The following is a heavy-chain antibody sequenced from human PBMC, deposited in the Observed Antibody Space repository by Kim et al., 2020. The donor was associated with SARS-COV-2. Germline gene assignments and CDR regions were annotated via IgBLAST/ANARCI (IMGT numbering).Heavy chain of an antibody. CDR3: GRVMVG. J-gene: IGHJ6*02. CDR2: KTDGRTE. V-gene: IGHV3-7*01. Sequence: KTDGRTEYYVDSVKGRFTISRDDAKNSLYLQMNSVGADDTAVYYCGRVMVGWGQGTTVTVSS.